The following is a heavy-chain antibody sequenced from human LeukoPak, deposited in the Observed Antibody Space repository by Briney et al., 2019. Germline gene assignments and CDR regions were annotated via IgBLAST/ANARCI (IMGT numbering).Heavy chain of an antibody. CDR3: ATLGEYYDTSGYYYN. CDR2: INHSGST. V-gene: IGHV4-34*01. D-gene: IGHD3-22*01. Sequence: SETLSLTCAVCGGSFSGFYWSWIRQPPGKGLEWIGEINHSGSTYYNPSLKSRVTISADTSKNQFSLKLTSVTAADTAVYYCATLGEYYDTSGYYYNWGQGTLVTVSS. J-gene: IGHJ4*02. CDR1: GGSFSGFY.